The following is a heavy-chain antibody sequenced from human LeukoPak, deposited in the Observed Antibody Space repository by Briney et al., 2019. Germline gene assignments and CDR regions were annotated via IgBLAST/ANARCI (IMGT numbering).Heavy chain of an antibody. CDR2: VSGSGDTT. V-gene: IGHV3-23*01. CDR1: GFTFSTYA. Sequence: PGGSLRLSCAASGFTFSTYAMSWVRQAPGKGLEWVSVVSGSGDTTYYADSVKGRFTISRDNSKQTLYLQMNSLRVEDKAVYYCARGQTSRTTDLRFDPWGQGTLVTVSS. J-gene: IGHJ5*02. D-gene: IGHD1-1*01. CDR3: ARGQTSRTTDLRFDP.